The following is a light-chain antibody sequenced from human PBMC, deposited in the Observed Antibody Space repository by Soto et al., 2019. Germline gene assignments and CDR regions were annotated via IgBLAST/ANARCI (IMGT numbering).Light chain of an antibody. Sequence: DIVLTQSPGTLSLSPGERATLSCRASQSVASGHLAWYQQTPGQAPRLLVSDASSRATGIPDRFSGSASGTDFTLTISRLEPEDFAVYPCQQRFSYSPAFGQGTKMDIK. J-gene: IGKJ1*01. CDR2: DAS. V-gene: IGKV3D-20*02. CDR3: QQRFSYSPA. CDR1: QSVASGH.